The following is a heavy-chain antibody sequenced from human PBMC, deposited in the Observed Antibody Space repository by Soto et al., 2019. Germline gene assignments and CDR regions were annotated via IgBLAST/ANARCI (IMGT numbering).Heavy chain of an antibody. CDR3: ASGGAGYRPFDI. V-gene: IGHV4-4*07. CDR2: IYTSGST. Sequence: PSETLSLTXTVSGGSTSSYYWSWIRQPAGKGLEWIGRIYTSGSTNYNPSLKSRVTMSVDTSKNQFSLKLSSVTAADTAVYYCASGGAGYRPFDIWGQGTMVTVS. J-gene: IGHJ3*02. D-gene: IGHD5-18*01. CDR1: GGSTSSYY.